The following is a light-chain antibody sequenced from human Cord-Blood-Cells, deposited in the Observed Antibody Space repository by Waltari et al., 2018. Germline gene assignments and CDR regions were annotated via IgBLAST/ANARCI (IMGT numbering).Light chain of an antibody. CDR1: QSVSSY. V-gene: IGKV3-11*01. CDR2: DAS. J-gene: IGKJ4*01. CDR3: QQRSNWPT. Sequence: PGERATRSCRASQSVSSYLAWYQQKPGQAPRLLIYDASNRATGIPARFSGSGSGTDITLTISSLEPEDFAVYYCQQRSNWPTFGGGTKVEIK.